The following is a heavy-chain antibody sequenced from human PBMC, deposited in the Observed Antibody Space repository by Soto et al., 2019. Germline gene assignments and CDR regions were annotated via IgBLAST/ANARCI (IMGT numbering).Heavy chain of an antibody. V-gene: IGHV4-39*01. CDR1: GGSISSSSYY. D-gene: IGHD3-22*01. CDR2: IYYSGST. Sequence: SETLSLTCTVSGGSISSSSYYWGWIRQPPGKGLEWIGSIYYSGSTYYNPSLKSRVTISVDTSKNQFSLKLSSVTAADTAVYYCARQPRYYYDSSGYCFDYWGQGTLVTVS. CDR3: ARQPRYYYDSSGYCFDY. J-gene: IGHJ4*02.